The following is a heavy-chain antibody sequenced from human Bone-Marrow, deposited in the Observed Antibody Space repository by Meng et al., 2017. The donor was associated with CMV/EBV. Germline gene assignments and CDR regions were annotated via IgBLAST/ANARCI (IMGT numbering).Heavy chain of an antibody. D-gene: IGHD4-11*01. Sequence: GGSLRLSCAASGFIFSTHSMHWVRQAPGKGLEWVAVITYDGSNKYYADSVKGRFTISRDNSKNTLYLQMNSLRAEDTAVYYCARDPMTTVTIYYGMDVLGQGTTVTVSS. CDR1: GFIFSTHS. CDR3: ARDPMTTVTIYYGMDV. J-gene: IGHJ6*02. CDR2: ITYDGSNK. V-gene: IGHV3-30-3*01.